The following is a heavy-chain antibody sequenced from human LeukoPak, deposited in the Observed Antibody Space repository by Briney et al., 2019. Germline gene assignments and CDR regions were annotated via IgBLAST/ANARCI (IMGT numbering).Heavy chain of an antibody. CDR1: SGSISIYY. CDR2: VYFSGDS. Sequence: PSETQSLTCSLSSGSISIYYWTSLRHPPGKTLQWIGNVYFSGDSNFNPSPKSRVTISVDTSDNQFPLKQTSVTAADTAVYYCARQVGLMRSYRHLDHWGPGILVTVSA. V-gene: IGHV4-59*08. J-gene: IGHJ4*02. CDR3: ARQVGLMRSYRHLDH. D-gene: IGHD3-16*02.